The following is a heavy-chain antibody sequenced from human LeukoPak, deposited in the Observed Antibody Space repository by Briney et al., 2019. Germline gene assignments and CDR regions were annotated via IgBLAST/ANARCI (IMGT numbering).Heavy chain of an antibody. D-gene: IGHD3-22*01. J-gene: IGHJ4*02. CDR3: ASSPSLYDSSGYYNYFGY. V-gene: IGHV1-69*05. CDR2: IIPIFGTA. Sequence: ASVKVSCKASGGTFSSYAISWVRQAPGQGLEWMGGIIPIFGTANYAQKFQGRVTITTDESTSTAYMELSSLRSEDTAVYYCASSPSLYDSSGYYNYFGYWGQGTLVTVSS. CDR1: GGTFSSYA.